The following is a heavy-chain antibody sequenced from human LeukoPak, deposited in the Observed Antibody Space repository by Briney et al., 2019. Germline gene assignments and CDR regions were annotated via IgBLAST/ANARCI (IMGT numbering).Heavy chain of an antibody. Sequence: PGGSLRLSCAASGFTFPTYALTWVRQAPGKGLEWVSTIGGSGGVTYYADSVKGRFTISRDNSKNTLYLQMNSLRAEDTAVYYCAKDGRGGDCTSASCTNWFGPWGQGTLVTVSS. D-gene: IGHD2-2*01. CDR1: GFTFPTYA. CDR3: AKDGRGGDCTSASCTNWFGP. V-gene: IGHV3-23*01. CDR2: IGGSGGVT. J-gene: IGHJ5*02.